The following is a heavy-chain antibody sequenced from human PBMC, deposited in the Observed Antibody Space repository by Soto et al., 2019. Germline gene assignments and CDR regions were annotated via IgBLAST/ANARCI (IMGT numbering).Heavy chain of an antibody. CDR1: GGSFSGYY. CDR3: ARGPPRMGSGSYSQNYYYGMDV. V-gene: IGHV4-34*01. Sequence: SETLSLTCAVYGGSFSGYYWSWIRQPPGKGLEWIGEINHSGSTNYNPSLKSRVTISVDTSKNQFSLKLSSVTAADTAVYYCARGPPRMGSGSYSQNYYYGMDVWGQGTTVTVSS. CDR2: INHSGST. D-gene: IGHD3-10*01. J-gene: IGHJ6*02.